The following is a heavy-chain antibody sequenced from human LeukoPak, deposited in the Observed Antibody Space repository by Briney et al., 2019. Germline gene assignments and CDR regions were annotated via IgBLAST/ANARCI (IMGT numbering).Heavy chain of an antibody. Sequence: PGRSLRLSCAASGFTFSSYGVHWVRQAPCKGLEWVAVISYDGSNKYYADSVKGRFTISRDNSKNTLYLQMNSLRAEDTAVYYCARHMGDTIFGPFDYWGQGTLVTVSS. V-gene: IGHV3-30*03. CDR2: ISYDGSNK. J-gene: IGHJ4*02. CDR3: ARHMGDTIFGPFDY. D-gene: IGHD3-3*01. CDR1: GFTFSSYG.